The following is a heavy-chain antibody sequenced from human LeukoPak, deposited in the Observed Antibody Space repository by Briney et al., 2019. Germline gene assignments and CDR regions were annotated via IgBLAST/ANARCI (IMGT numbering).Heavy chain of an antibody. CDR3: ALRSL. CDR2: ISYDGSNK. J-gene: IGHJ4*02. CDR1: GFTFSTYS. V-gene: IGHV3-30*03. D-gene: IGHD2-15*01. Sequence: GRSLRLSCAASGFTFSTYSIHWVRQAPGKGLEWVAVISYDGSNKYYADSVKGRFTISRDNSKNTLYLQMNSLRAEDTAVYYCALRSLWGQGTLVTVSS.